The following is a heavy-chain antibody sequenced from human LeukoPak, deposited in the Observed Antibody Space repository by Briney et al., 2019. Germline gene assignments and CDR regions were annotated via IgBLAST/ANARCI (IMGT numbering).Heavy chain of an antibody. D-gene: IGHD1-14*01. CDR2: VSSTSGYI. CDR1: GFTFSSYD. V-gene: IGHV3-21*01. J-gene: IGHJ6*02. Sequence: GGSLRLSCAASGFTFSSYDMHWVRQAPGKGLEWVSSVSSTSGYIYYADSVKGRFTISRDNSKNSVYLQMNSLRAEDTAVYYCARRSPEYYYYAKDVWGQGTTVTVSS. CDR3: ARRSPEYYYYAKDV.